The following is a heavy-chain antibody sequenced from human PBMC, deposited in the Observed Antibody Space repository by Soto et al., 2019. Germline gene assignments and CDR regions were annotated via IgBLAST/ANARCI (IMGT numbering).Heavy chain of an antibody. Sequence: GGSLRLSCAASGFTFSSYAMTWVRHAPGMGLEWVSGLRTSGGNAYYADSVKGRFNLSRDNSKNTGYLQMNSLRVEDTAVYYCARGAAPAGTDWFDAWGQGTLVTVSS. CDR1: GFTFSSYA. CDR2: LRTSGGNA. CDR3: ARGAAPAGTDWFDA. J-gene: IGHJ5*02. D-gene: IGHD6-13*01. V-gene: IGHV3-23*01.